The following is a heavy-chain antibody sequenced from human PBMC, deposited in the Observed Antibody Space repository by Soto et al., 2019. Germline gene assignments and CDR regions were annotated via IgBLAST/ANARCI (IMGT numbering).Heavy chain of an antibody. CDR2: ISAYNGNT. CDR3: VRDLPDYYYDSSGSKGGYYYYGMDV. Sequence: QVQLVQSGAEVKKPGASVKVSCKASGYTFTSYGISWVRQAPGQGLEWMGWISAYNGNTNYAQKLQGRVTMTTDTSTSTAYMELRSLRSDDTAAYYCVRDLPDYYYDSSGSKGGYYYYGMDVWGQWTPVTVSS. J-gene: IGHJ6*02. CDR1: GYTFTSYG. V-gene: IGHV1-18*01. D-gene: IGHD3-22*01.